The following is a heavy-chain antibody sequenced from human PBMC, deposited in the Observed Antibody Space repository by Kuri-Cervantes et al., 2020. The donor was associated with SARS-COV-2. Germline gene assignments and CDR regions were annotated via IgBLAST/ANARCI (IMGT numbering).Heavy chain of an antibody. V-gene: IGHV4-30-2*01. CDR1: GDSMNSGAYS. J-gene: IGHJ4*02. Sequence: SCAVSGDSMNSGAYSWSWIRQPPGKGLEWIGYIYHSGSTYYNPSHKSRLTISVDTSKNQFSLKLSSVTAADTAVYYCARGRGYYYGSGSVWGQGTLVTVSS. CDR3: ARGRGYYYGSGSV. CDR2: IYHSGST. D-gene: IGHD3-10*01.